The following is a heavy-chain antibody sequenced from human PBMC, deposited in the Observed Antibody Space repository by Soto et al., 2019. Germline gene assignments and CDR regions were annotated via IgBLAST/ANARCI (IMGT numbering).Heavy chain of an antibody. V-gene: IGHV3-23*01. J-gene: IGHJ3*02. Sequence: GGSLRLSCAASGFTFSSYAMSWVRQAPGKGLEWVSAISGGGGSTYYADSVKGRFTISRDNSKNTLYLQMNSLRAEDTAVYYCAKDDEGQWLMAAFDIWGQGTMVTVSS. CDR3: AKDDEGQWLMAAFDI. CDR1: GFTFSSYA. CDR2: ISGGGGST. D-gene: IGHD6-19*01.